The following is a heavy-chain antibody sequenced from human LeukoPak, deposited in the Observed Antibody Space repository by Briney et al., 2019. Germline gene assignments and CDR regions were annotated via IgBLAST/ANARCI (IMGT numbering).Heavy chain of an antibody. CDR1: GFTFDDYG. D-gene: IGHD6-25*01. CDR2: ITRNGGAT. Sequence: PGGSLRLSCAAAGFTFDDYGMSWVRQAPGKGLEWVSGITRNGGATGYAGSVKGRFTISRDNAKNTLYLQMNSLRAEDTAVYYCARSGYPYYFDYWGQGTLVTVSS. CDR3: ARSGYPYYFDY. J-gene: IGHJ4*02. V-gene: IGHV3-20*04.